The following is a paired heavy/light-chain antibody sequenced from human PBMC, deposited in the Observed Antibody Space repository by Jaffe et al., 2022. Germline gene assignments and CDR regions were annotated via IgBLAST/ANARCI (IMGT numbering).Light chain of an antibody. CDR1: QSLLHSNGYNY. CDR2: LGS. Sequence: DIVMTQSPLSLPVTPGEPASISCRSSQSLLHSNGYNYLDWYLQKPGQSPQLLIYLGSNRASGVPDRFSGSGSGTDFTLKISRVEAEDVGVYYCMQALQNSWTFGQGTKVEIK. J-gene: IGKJ1*01. V-gene: IGKV2-28*01. CDR3: MQALQNSWT.
Heavy chain of an antibody. Sequence: QVQLVESGGGVVQPGGSLRLSCAASGFTFSSYGMHWVRQAPGKGLEWVAFIRYDGSNKYYADSVKGRFTISRDNSKNTLYLQMNSLRAEDTAVYYCAKDYYRVDPDYSNYLSGTGPFFRFDPWGQGTLVTVSS. CDR3: AKDYYRVDPDYSNYLSGTGPFFRFDP. V-gene: IGHV3-30*02. D-gene: IGHD4-4*01. CDR2: IRYDGSNK. CDR1: GFTFSSYG. J-gene: IGHJ5*02.